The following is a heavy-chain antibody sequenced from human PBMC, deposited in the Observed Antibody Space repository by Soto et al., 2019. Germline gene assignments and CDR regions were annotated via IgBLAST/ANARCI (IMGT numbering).Heavy chain of an antibody. V-gene: IGHV3-23*01. CDR1: GFTFSSYA. Sequence: EVQLLESGGGLVQPGGSLRLSCAASGFTFSSYAMSWVRQAPGKGLEWVSAISGSGGSTYYADSVKGRFTISRDNSKNTLYLQMNRQGAEYTAVYYCAKGLESYPGYGFDPWGQGPLVTVSS. CDR2: ISGSGGST. CDR3: AKGLESYPGYGFDP. J-gene: IGHJ5*02. D-gene: IGHD1-1*01.